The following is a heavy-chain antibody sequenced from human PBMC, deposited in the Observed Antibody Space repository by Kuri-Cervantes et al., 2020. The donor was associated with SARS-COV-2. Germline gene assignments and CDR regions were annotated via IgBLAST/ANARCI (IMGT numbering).Heavy chain of an antibody. CDR3: ARVAGEGPFYYYYTDV. Sequence: ESLKISCAASGFTFSSFAMSWVRQAPGKGLDWVSYISSSGRTIYYADSVKGRFTISRDNAKNPLYLQMNSLKAEDTAVYFCARVAGEGPFYYYYTDVWGKGTTVTVSS. CDR1: GFTFSSFA. CDR2: ISSSGRTI. D-gene: IGHD1-1*01. V-gene: IGHV3-48*04. J-gene: IGHJ6*03.